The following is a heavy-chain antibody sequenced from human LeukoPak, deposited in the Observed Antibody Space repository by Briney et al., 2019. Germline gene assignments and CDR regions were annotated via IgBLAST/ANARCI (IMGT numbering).Heavy chain of an antibody. CDR3: ARDYGSGSPSFDI. CDR1: GGSISSSSYY. V-gene: IGHV4-39*07. CDR2: IYYSGST. J-gene: IGHJ3*02. Sequence: NPSETLSLTCTVSGGSISSSSYYWGWIRQPPGKGLEWIGSIYYSGSTYYNPSLKSRVTISVDTSKNQFSLKLSSVTAADTAVYYCARDYGSGSPSFDIWGQGTMVTVSS. D-gene: IGHD3-10*01.